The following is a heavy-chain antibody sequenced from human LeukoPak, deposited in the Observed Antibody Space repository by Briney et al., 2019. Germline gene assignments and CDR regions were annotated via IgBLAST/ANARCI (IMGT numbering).Heavy chain of an antibody. CDR3: ARQAYSSNLGWFDP. Sequence: SETLSLTCTVSGGSISSSSYYWGWIRQPPGKGLEWIGSINYSGSTYYNPSLKSRVTISVDTSKNQFSLKLSSVTAADTAVYYCARQAYSSNLGWFDPWGQGTLVTVSS. CDR1: GGSISSSSYY. J-gene: IGHJ5*02. V-gene: IGHV4-39*01. CDR2: INYSGST. D-gene: IGHD6-13*01.